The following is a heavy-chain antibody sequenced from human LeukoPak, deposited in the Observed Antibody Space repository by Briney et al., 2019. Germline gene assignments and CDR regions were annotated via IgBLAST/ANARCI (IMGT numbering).Heavy chain of an antibody. CDR2: INDNGSTR. V-gene: IGHV3-23*01. D-gene: IGHD3-3*01. CDR1: GFTFSDYA. CDR3: AKELTYYDFWSDEPYYYFDY. J-gene: IGHJ4*02. Sequence: GGSLRLSCGASGFTFSDYAMSWVRQAAGKGLEWVSGINDNGSTRFYAASVKGRFTSSRDNPKNTLYLQMNGLRVEDTAVYYCAKELTYYDFWSDEPYYYFDYWGQGTLVTVSS.